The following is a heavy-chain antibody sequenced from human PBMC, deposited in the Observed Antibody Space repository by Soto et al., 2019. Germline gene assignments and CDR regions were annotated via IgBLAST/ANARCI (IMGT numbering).Heavy chain of an antibody. J-gene: IGHJ6*02. CDR1: GYSFHTYA. CDR2: ISGYNGNT. CDR3: AREYGMDV. V-gene: IGHV1-18*01. Sequence: QVQLVQSGAEVKKPGASVNVSCKASGYSFHTYAISWVRQAPGQGLEWVGWISGYNGNTNYAQKFQGRVTLNTDTSTKTAFMELRSLTGDDTAGYYCAREYGMDVWGQGTTVTVSS.